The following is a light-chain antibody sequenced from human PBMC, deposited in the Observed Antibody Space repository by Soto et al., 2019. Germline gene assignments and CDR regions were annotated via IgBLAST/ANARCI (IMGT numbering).Light chain of an antibody. J-gene: IGLJ1*01. CDR1: SSDVGGYNY. CDR2: DVS. CDR3: SSYTSSSISYV. Sequence: SVLTQPASGSGSPGQSITISCTGTSSDVGGYNYVSWYQQHPGKAPKLMIYDVSNRPSGVSNRFSGSKSGNTASLTISGLQAEDEADYYCSSYTSSSISYVFGTGTKVTVL. V-gene: IGLV2-14*01.